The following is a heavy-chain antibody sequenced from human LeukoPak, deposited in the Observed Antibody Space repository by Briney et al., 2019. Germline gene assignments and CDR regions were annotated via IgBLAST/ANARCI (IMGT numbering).Heavy chain of an antibody. CDR3: ASLAVPAANFDY. J-gene: IGHJ4*02. D-gene: IGHD2-2*01. Sequence: ASVTVSCKASGYTFTTYGFNWVRQAPGQGLEWMGWINPNSGGTNYAQKFQGRVTMTRDTSISTAYMEPSRLRSDDTAVYYCASLAVPAANFDYWGQGTLVTASS. CDR2: INPNSGGT. CDR1: GYTFTTYG. V-gene: IGHV1-2*02.